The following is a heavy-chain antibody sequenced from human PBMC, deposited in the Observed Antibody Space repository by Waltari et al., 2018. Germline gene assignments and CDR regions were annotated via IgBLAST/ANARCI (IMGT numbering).Heavy chain of an antibody. V-gene: IGHV3-23*01. Sequence: EVQLLESGGGLVQPGGSLSLSCAASGFIFSSYAMSWVRQAPGKGMGGGAAISGSSGSTDYADSVKGRFTISRDKSKNTLYLQMNSLRAEDTAVYYCAKRRMEVCSGGSCYSNYGMDVWGQGTTVTASS. CDR1: GFIFSSYA. CDR2: ISGSSGST. D-gene: IGHD2-15*01. CDR3: AKRRMEVCSGGSCYSNYGMDV. J-gene: IGHJ6*02.